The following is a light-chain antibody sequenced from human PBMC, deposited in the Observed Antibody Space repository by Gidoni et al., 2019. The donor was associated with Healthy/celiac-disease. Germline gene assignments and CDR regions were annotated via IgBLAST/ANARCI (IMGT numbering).Light chain of an antibody. CDR1: QSVSSSY. CDR3: QQYGSSPRT. J-gene: IGKJ1*01. Sequence: EIVLTQSPCTLSFSPGERATLSCRASQSVSSSYLAWYQQKPGQAPMLLIYGASSRDTGIPDRFSGSGSGTDFTLTISRLEPEDFAVYYCQQYGSSPRTFGQGTKVEIK. CDR2: GAS. V-gene: IGKV3-20*01.